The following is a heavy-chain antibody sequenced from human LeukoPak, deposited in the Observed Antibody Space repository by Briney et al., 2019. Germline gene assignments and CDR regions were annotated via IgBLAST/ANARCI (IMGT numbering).Heavy chain of an antibody. CDR1: GYTFTSYG. Sequence: ASVKVSCKASGYTFTSYGISWVGQAPGQGLEWMGWISAYNGNTNYAQKLQGRVTLPTDTSTTTAYMELRSLRSDDTAVYYCARAYCSSTSCLATNWFDPWGQGKLVTVSS. D-gene: IGHD2-2*01. V-gene: IGHV1-18*01. CDR2: ISAYNGNT. CDR3: ARAYCSSTSCLATNWFDP. J-gene: IGHJ5*02.